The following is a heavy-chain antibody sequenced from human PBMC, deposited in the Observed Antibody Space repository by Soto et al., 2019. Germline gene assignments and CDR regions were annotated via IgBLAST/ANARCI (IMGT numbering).Heavy chain of an antibody. CDR1: SDSMNSGGYY. CDR3: ARGGGSSSGYYYYAMDV. CDR2: IYSNGDT. V-gene: IGHV4-31*03. J-gene: IGHJ6*02. D-gene: IGHD6-6*01. Sequence: QVQLQESGPGLVKPSQTLSLTCSVSSDSMNSGGYYWSWIRQHPGKGLEWIGYIYSNGDTYYNPSLKSRVTISVDTSKNQFSLNLTSVTAADTAVYYCARGGGSSSGYYYYAMDVWGQGTTVTVSS.